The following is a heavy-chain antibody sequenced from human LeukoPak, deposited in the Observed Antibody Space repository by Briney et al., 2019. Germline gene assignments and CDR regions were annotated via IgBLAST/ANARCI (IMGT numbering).Heavy chain of an antibody. CDR3: ARMYAVMGFPFDY. D-gene: IGHD2-8*01. J-gene: IGHJ4*02. Sequence: GGSLRLSCVASGFTFSGYWMSWVRQAPGKGLEWVANLKQDGSDKYYVDSVKGRFTISRDNSKNTLYLQMNSLRAEDTAVYYCARMYAVMGFPFDYWGQGTLVTVSS. CDR2: LKQDGSDK. CDR1: GFTFSGYW. V-gene: IGHV3-7*03.